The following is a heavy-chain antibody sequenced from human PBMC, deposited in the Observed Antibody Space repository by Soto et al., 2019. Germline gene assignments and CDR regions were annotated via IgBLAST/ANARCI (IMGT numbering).Heavy chain of an antibody. D-gene: IGHD6-6*01. Sequence: QVQLQESGPGLVKPSQTLSLTCTVSGGSISSGGYYWSWIRQHPGKGLEWIGYIYYSGSTYYNPSLTSRVTISVDTSKNQCSLKLSSVTAADTAVYYCARDRYIAAPQGWFDPWGQGTLVTVSS. J-gene: IGHJ5*02. CDR2: IYYSGST. CDR3: ARDRYIAAPQGWFDP. CDR1: GGSISSGGYY. V-gene: IGHV4-31*03.